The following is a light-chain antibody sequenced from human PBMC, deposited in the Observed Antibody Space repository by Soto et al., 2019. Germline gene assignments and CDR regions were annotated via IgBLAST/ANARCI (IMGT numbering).Light chain of an antibody. CDR3: QQYGSSPPIT. CDR2: GAS. J-gene: IGKJ5*01. Sequence: VVKQSPVALSLSPDERAALSCRSNQSVSSSYLAWYQQKPCQAPRLLIYGASSRATGIPDRFSGSGSGTDFTPTISRLEPEDFAVYYCQQYGSSPPITVGQGTRLAIK. V-gene: IGKV3-20*01. CDR1: QSVSSSY.